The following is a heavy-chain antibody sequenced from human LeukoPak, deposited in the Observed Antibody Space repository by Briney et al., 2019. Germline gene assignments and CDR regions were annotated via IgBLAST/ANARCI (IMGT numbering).Heavy chain of an antibody. CDR2: INHSGST. J-gene: IGHJ3*02. CDR1: GGSFSGYY. V-gene: IGHV4-34*01. CDR3: ARGRYSGSFDDAFDI. Sequence: SETLSLTCAVYGGSFSGYYWSWIRQPPGKGLEWIGEINHSGSTNYNPSLKSRVTISVDTSKNQFSLKLSSVTAADTAVYYCARGRYSGSFDDAFDIWGQGTMVTVSS. D-gene: IGHD1-26*01.